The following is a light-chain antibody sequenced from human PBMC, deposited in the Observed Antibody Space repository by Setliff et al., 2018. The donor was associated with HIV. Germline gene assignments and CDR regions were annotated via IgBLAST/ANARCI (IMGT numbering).Light chain of an antibody. CDR3: ASYTGISAPVL. Sequence: QSALTQPASVSGSPGQSIPISCTGSSSDVCSSDYVSWYQRFPGNAPKLIIYAVIRRPSGISSRFSGSPSGNTASLTISGLQAEDEGYYFCASYTGISAPVLFGGGTKVTVL. V-gene: IGLV2-14*03. CDR1: SSDVCSSDY. CDR2: AVI. J-gene: IGLJ3*02.